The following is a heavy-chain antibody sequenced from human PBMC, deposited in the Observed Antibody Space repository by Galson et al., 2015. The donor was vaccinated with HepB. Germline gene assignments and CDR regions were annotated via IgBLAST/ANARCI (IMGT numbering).Heavy chain of an antibody. V-gene: IGHV3-30*04. Sequence: SLRLSCAASGFTFSSYAMHWVRQAPGKGLEWVAVISYDGSNKYYADSVKGRFTISRDNSKNTLYLQMNSLRAEDTAVYYCARRFGEFDYWGQGTLVTVSS. CDR1: GFTFSSYA. J-gene: IGHJ4*02. CDR3: ARRFGEFDY. D-gene: IGHD3-10*01. CDR2: ISYDGSNK.